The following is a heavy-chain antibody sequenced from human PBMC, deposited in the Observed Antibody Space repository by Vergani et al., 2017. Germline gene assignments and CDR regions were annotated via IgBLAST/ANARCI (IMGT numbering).Heavy chain of an antibody. Sequence: QVQLQESGPGLVKPSQTLSLTCTVSGGSISSGSYYWSWIRQPAGKGLEWIGRIYTSGSTNYNPSPKSRVTISVDTSKNQFSLKLSSVTAADTAVYYCARGYSRGNWGDDAFDIWGQGTMVTVSS. V-gene: IGHV4-61*02. D-gene: IGHD6-13*01. J-gene: IGHJ3*02. CDR3: ARGYSRGNWGDDAFDI. CDR2: IYTSGST. CDR1: GGSISSGSYY.